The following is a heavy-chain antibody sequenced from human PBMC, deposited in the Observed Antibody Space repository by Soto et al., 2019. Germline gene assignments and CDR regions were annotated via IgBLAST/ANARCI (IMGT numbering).Heavy chain of an antibody. V-gene: IGHV2-70*12. J-gene: IGHJ4*02. CDR3: AQVDDVAALFAY. CDR1: GFSLTSSGMS. CDR2: TDDNDHK. Sequence: SGPTLVNPTQTLTLTCTFSGFSLTSSGMSVTWIRQPPGKALEWLALTDDNDHKYYNSSLRTRLTLSKDTSKNHVVLTMMNMAPVDTGTYYCAQVDDVAALFAYLGQGTLVTVSS. D-gene: IGHD6-6*01.